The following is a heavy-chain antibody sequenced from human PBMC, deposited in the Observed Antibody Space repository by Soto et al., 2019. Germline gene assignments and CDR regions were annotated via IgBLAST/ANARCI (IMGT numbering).Heavy chain of an antibody. Sequence: EVQLVESGGGLVKPGGSLRLSCAASGFTFSSYSMNWVRQAPGKGLEWVSSISSSSSYIYYADSVKGRFTISRDNAKNPLYLQMNSLRAEDTAVYYCARLWGQQLEAPFDYWGQGTLVTVSS. CDR1: GFTFSSYS. J-gene: IGHJ4*02. D-gene: IGHD6-13*01. CDR2: ISSSSSYI. V-gene: IGHV3-21*01. CDR3: ARLWGQQLEAPFDY.